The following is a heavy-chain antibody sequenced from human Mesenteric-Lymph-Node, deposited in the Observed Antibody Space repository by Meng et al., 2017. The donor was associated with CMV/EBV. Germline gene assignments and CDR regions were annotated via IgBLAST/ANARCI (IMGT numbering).Heavy chain of an antibody. V-gene: IGHV4-31*02. CDR3: ARRPVGPTPTNFDY. D-gene: IGHD1-26*01. CDR1: GGSISSGGYY. CDR2: IYYTGST. Sequence: SGGSISSGGYYWSWIRQHPGKGLEWIGYIYYTGSTYSHPSLKSRVTVSVDTSKNQFSLRLSSVTAADTAVYYCARRPVGPTPTNFDYWGQGTLVTVSS. J-gene: IGHJ4*02.